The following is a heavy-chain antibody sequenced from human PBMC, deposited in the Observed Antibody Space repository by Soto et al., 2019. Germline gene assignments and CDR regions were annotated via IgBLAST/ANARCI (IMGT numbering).Heavy chain of an antibody. CDR3: ASGGSGTFWFDP. J-gene: IGHJ5*02. Sequence: PSETLSLTCAVYGGSFSGYYWSWIRQPPGKGLEWIGEINHSGSTNYNPSLKSRVTISVDTSKNQFSLKLSSVTVADTAVYYCASGGSGTFWFDPWGQGTLVTVSS. CDR2: INHSGST. D-gene: IGHD3-10*01. V-gene: IGHV4-34*01. CDR1: GGSFSGYY.